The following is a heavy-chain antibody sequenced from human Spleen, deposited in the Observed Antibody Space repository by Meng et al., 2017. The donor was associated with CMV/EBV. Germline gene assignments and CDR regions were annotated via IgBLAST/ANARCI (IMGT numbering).Heavy chain of an antibody. CDR3: AHIYCSSTTCYPYYFDY. D-gene: IGHD2-2*01. J-gene: IGHJ4*02. CDR2: IILIFGPA. Sequence: GTFSSFAITWVRQAPGQGLEWMGGIILIFGPANYAQKFQGRVTITTDESTSTAYMELSSLRSDDTAVYYCAHIYCSSTTCYPYYFDYWGQGTLVTVSS. V-gene: IGHV1-69*05. CDR1: GTFSSFA.